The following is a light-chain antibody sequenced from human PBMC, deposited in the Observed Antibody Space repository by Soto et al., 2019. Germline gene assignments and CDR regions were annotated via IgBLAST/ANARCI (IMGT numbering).Light chain of an antibody. CDR3: QQRSNWPQT. Sequence: EILLTQSPSTLSLSPGEGVTLSCRASQSVTVNSLAWYQQKPGQAPRLLIYAASTRAAAVPDRFTGSGSGTDFALTISRLEPEDFGVYYCQQRSNWPQTFGQGTKLEIK. CDR2: AAS. J-gene: IGKJ2*01. CDR1: QSVTVNS. V-gene: IGKV3D-20*02.